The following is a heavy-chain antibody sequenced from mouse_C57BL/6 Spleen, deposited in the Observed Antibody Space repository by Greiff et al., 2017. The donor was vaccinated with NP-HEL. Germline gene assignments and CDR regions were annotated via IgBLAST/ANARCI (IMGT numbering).Heavy chain of an antibody. CDR1: GYTFTDYN. CDR3: ARDDVAY. Sequence: VQLQQSGPELVKPGASVKISCKASGYTFTDYNMDWVKQSHGKSLEWIGDINPNNGGTIYNQKFKGKATLTVDKSSSTAYMELRSLTSEDTAVYYGARDDVAYWGQGTLVTVSA. J-gene: IGHJ3*01. V-gene: IGHV1-18*01. CDR2: INPNNGGT.